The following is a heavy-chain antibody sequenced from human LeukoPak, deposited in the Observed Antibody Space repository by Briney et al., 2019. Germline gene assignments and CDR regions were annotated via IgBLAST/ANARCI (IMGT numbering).Heavy chain of an antibody. CDR1: GFTFSSYA. D-gene: IGHD3-10*01. J-gene: IGHJ5*02. CDR3: ARDLSGSGSYYNWFDP. Sequence: QTGRSLRLSCAASGFTFSSYAMHWVRQAPGKGLEWVAVISYDGSNKYYADSVKGRFTISRDNSKNTLYLQMNSLRAEDTAVYYCARDLSGSGSYYNWFDPWGHGTLVTVSS. CDR2: ISYDGSNK. V-gene: IGHV3-30*04.